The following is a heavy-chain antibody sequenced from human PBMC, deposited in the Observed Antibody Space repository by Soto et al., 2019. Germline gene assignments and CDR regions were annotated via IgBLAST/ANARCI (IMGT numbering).Heavy chain of an antibody. CDR1: GGSVSNYY. Sequence: QVHLQESGPGLVKPSETLSLTCTVSGGSVSNYYWSWIRQPPGKGLEWIGYIYYSGSPNYNPSLKSRVTISVDTSKNQFSLKLSSVTAADTAVYYCARVGDSGGNWGQGTLVTVSA. D-gene: IGHD3-10*01. V-gene: IGHV4-59*02. CDR2: IYYSGSP. CDR3: ARVGDSGGN. J-gene: IGHJ4*02.